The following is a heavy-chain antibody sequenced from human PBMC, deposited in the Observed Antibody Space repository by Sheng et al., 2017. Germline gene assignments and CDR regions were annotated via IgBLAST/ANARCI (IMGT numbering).Heavy chain of an antibody. J-gene: IGHJ4*02. Sequence: EVQLVESGGGLVQPGRSLRLSCAASGFTFDDYAMHWVRQAPGKGLEWVSGISWNSGSIGYADSVKGRVTISRDNAKNSLYLQMNSLRAEDMALYYCVKIGGTLAVFDYWGQGTLVTVSS. CDR2: ISWNSGSI. CDR1: GFTFDDYA. CDR3: VKIGGTLAVFDY. D-gene: IGHD3-3*02. V-gene: IGHV3-9*03.